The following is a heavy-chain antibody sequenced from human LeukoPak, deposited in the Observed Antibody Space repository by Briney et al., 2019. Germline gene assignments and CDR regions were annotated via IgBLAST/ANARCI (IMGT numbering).Heavy chain of an antibody. Sequence: SETLSLTCAVYGGSFSGYYWSWIRQPPGKGLEWIGEINHSGSTNYNPSLKSRVTISVDTSKNQFSLKLSSVTAADTAVYYCAREPGYDGSLDYWAREPWSPSPQ. D-gene: IGHD5-12*01. CDR1: GGSFSGYY. J-gene: IGHJ4*02. CDR2: INHSGST. CDR3: AREPGYDGSLDY. V-gene: IGHV4-34*01.